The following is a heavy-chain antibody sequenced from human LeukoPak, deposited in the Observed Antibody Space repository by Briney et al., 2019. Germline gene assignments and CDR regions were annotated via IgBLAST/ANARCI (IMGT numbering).Heavy chain of an antibody. V-gene: IGHV4-59*01. D-gene: IGHD6-19*01. J-gene: IGHJ4*02. CDR3: ARHGSGWFSFDY. CDR2: IYYSGST. Sequence: SETLSLTCTVSGGSSSSYYWSWIRQPPGKGLEWIGYIYYSGSTNYNPSLKSRVTISVDTSKNQFSLKLSSVTAADTAVYYCARHGSGWFSFDYWGQGALVTVSS. CDR1: GGSSSSYY.